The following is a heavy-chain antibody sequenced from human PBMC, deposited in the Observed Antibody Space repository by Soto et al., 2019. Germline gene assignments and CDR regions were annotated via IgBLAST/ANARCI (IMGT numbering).Heavy chain of an antibody. CDR3: ANSPSYNVSLYWFDP. J-gene: IGHJ5*02. V-gene: IGHV1-69*06. Sequence: ASVKVSCKASGDTFSSYAISWVRQAPGQGLEWMGGIIPIFGAANYAQKFQGRLTITADKSTSTAYMELSSLRSEDTAVYFCANSPSYNVSLYWFDPWGQGTLVTVSS. CDR1: GDTFSSYA. D-gene: IGHD1-20*01. CDR2: IIPIFGAA.